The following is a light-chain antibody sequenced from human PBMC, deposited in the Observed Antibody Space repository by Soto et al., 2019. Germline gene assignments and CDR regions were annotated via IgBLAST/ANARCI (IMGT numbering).Light chain of an antibody. CDR2: GAS. CDR3: QHYNNWPPLT. CDR1: QSLSGD. Sequence: EIVMTQSPATLSVSPGERATLSCRARQSLSGDLAWYQQKPGQAPRLLIYGASTRATGIPARFSGSGSGTEFTLTISSLQSEDFAVYYCQHYNNWPPLTFGGGTKVEIK. J-gene: IGKJ4*01. V-gene: IGKV3-15*01.